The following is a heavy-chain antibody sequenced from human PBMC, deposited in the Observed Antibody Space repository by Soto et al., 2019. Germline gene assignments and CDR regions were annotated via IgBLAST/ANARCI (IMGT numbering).Heavy chain of an antibody. CDR3: ARDVLASDSSGYYYVLGAFDI. J-gene: IGHJ3*02. D-gene: IGHD3-22*01. Sequence: SETLSLTCTVSGGSISSYYWSWIRQPPGKGLEWIGYIYYSGSTNYNPSLKIRVTISVDTSKNQFSLKLSSVTAADTAVYYCARDVLASDSSGYYYVLGAFDIWGQGTMVTVSS. CDR1: GGSISSYY. CDR2: IYYSGST. V-gene: IGHV4-59*01.